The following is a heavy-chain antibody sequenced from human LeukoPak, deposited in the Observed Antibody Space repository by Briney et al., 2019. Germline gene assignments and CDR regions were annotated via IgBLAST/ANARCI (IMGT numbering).Heavy chain of an antibody. D-gene: IGHD3-22*01. V-gene: IGHV3-30*18. CDR1: GLTFSSYG. Sequence: PGRSLRLSCAASGLTFSSYGMHWVRQAPGKGLEWVAVISSGGNNKNYVDSVKGRFTFSRDNSKNTLYLQMNSLRAEDTAVYYCAKGNDIGGYYYPHFDYWGQGTLVTVSS. J-gene: IGHJ4*02. CDR3: AKGNDIGGYYYPHFDY. CDR2: ISSGGNNK.